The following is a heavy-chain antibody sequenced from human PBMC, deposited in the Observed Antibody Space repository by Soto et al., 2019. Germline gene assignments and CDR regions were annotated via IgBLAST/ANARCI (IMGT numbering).Heavy chain of an antibody. Sequence: QVQLQESGPGLVKPSETLSLTCTVSGGSISSYYWSWIRQPPGKGLEWIGYIYYSGSTNYNPSLKSRVTISVDTSKNQFSLKLSSVTAADTAVYYCARAWEYSGYDRRGFDYWGQGTLVTVSS. CDR3: ARAWEYSGYDRRGFDY. V-gene: IGHV4-59*08. CDR2: IYYSGST. J-gene: IGHJ4*02. D-gene: IGHD5-12*01. CDR1: GGSISSYY.